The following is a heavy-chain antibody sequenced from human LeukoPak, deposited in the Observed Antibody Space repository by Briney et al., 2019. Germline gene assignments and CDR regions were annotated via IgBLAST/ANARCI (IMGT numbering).Heavy chain of an antibody. CDR3: ASNSGELRRKNDAFDI. CDR2: INPSGGST. D-gene: IGHD1-26*01. V-gene: IGHV1-46*01. J-gene: IGHJ3*02. CDR1: GYTFTSYY. Sequence: ASVKVSCKASGYTFTSYYMHWVRQAPGQGLEWMGIINPSGGSTSYAQKFQGRVTMTRDTSTSTVYMELSSLRSEGTAVYYCASNSGELRRKNDAFDIWGQGTMVTVSS.